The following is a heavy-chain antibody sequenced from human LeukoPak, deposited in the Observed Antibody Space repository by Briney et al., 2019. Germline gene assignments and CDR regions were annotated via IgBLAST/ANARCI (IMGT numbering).Heavy chain of an antibody. CDR1: GFTFDDYA. J-gene: IGHJ4*02. CDR3: AKDTEQWLGHFDY. CDR2: ISWNSGSI. V-gene: IGHV3-9*01. Sequence: GGSLRLSCAASGFTFDDYAMHWVRQAPGKGLEWVSGISWNSGSIGYADSVKGRFTISRDNAKNPLYPQMNSLRAEDTALYYCAKDTEQWLGHFDYWGQGTLVTVSS. D-gene: IGHD6-19*01.